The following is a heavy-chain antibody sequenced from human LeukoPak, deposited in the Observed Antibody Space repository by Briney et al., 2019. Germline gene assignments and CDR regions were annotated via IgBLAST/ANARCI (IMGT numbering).Heavy chain of an antibody. V-gene: IGHV1-46*01. J-gene: IGHJ4*02. CDR1: GYTFTSYY. CDR2: INPSGGST. CDR3: AALSPGY. Sequence: ASVKVFCKASGYTFTSYYMHWVRQAPGQGLEWMGIINPSGGSTSYAQKFQGRVTLTRDMSTSTVYMELSSLRSEDTAVYYCAALSPGYWGQGTLVTVSS.